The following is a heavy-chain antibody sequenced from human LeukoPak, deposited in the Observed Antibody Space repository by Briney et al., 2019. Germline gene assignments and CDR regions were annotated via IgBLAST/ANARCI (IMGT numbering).Heavy chain of an antibody. CDR1: GGSISSYY. CDR3: ARRGSLGSYYAYFDY. J-gene: IGHJ4*02. CDR2: IYYSGST. Sequence: SETLSLTCTVSGGSISSYYWSWIRQPPGKGLEWIGYIYYSGSTNYNPSLKSRVTISVDTSKNQFSLKLSSVTAADTAVYYCARRGSLGSYYAYFDYWGQGTLVTVSS. V-gene: IGHV4-59*01. D-gene: IGHD1-26*01.